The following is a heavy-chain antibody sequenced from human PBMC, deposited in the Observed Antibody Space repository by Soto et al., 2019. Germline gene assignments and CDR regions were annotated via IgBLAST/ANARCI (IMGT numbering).Heavy chain of an antibody. CDR1: GGSISSYY. J-gene: IGHJ3*02. Sequence: LSLTWTVSGGSISSYYWSWIRQPPGKGLEWIGYIYYSGSTNYNPSLKSRVTISVDTSKNQFSLKLSSVTAADTAVYYCARTTYGDYAAFDIWGQGTMVTVSS. CDR3: ARTTYGDYAAFDI. D-gene: IGHD4-17*01. V-gene: IGHV4-59*01. CDR2: IYYSGST.